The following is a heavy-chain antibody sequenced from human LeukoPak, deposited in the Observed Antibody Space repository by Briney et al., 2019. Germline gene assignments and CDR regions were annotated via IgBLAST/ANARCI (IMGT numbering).Heavy chain of an antibody. CDR1: GFTFTSYW. V-gene: IGHV3-7*03. CDR2: INEDGSEK. D-gene: IGHD6-13*01. J-gene: IGHJ4*02. CDR3: ARSVAAAGDY. Sequence: PGGSLRLSCVASGFTFTSYWMSWVRQAPGKGLEWVANINEDGSEKYYVDSVKGRFTISRDNAKNSLYLQMSSLRAEETAVYYCARSVAAAGDYWGQGTLVTVPS.